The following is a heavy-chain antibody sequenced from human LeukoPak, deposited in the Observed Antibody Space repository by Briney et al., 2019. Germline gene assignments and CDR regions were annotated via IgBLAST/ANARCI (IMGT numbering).Heavy chain of an antibody. CDR3: ARAQSSRITMIVVVTKRGYYFDY. CDR2: MNPNSGNT. CDR1: GYTFTSYD. Sequence: ASVTVSFTASGYTFTSYDINWVRQATGQGLEWMGWMNPNSGNTGYAQKFQGRVTMTRNTSISTAYMELSSLRSEDTAVYYCARAQSSRITMIVVVTKRGYYFDYWGQGTLVTVSS. V-gene: IGHV1-8*01. J-gene: IGHJ4*02. D-gene: IGHD3-22*01.